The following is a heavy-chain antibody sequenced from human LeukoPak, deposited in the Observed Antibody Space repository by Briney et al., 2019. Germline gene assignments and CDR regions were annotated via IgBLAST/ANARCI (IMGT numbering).Heavy chain of an antibody. CDR2: IYYSGRS. D-gene: IGHD5-18*01. V-gene: IGHV4-39*02. CDR1: GGSISSSSYY. J-gene: IGHJ4*02. Sequence: PSETLSLTCTVSGGSISSSSYYWCWIRQPPGEGLEWIGIIYYSGRSFYNPSLKSRVTISVDTSKNHFSLKLSSVTAADTAVFYCASWNTAMVTYDYWGQGTLVTVSS. CDR3: ASWNTAMVTYDY.